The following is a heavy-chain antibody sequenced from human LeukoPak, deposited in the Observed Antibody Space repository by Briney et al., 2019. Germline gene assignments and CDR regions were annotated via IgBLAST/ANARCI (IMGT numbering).Heavy chain of an antibody. CDR3: AREAYGDYLDY. CDR1: GFTFDDYA. Sequence: GGSLRLSCAASGFTFDDYAMSWVRQAPGKGLEWVSGINCNGGSTGYADSVKGRFTISRDNAKDSLYLQMNSLRAEDTALYYCAREAYGDYLDYWGQGTLVTVSS. V-gene: IGHV3-20*04. J-gene: IGHJ4*02. D-gene: IGHD4-17*01. CDR2: INCNGGST.